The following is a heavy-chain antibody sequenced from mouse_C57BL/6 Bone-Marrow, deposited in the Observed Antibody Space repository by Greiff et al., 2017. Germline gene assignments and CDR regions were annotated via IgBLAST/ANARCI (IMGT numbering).Heavy chain of an antibody. D-gene: IGHD1-1*01. V-gene: IGHV14-4*01. J-gene: IGHJ4*01. CDR3: TPSSHAMDY. CDR1: GFNIKDDY. Sequence: EVKVEESGAELVRPGASVKLSCTASGFNIKDDYMHWVKQRPEQGLEWIGWIDPENGDTEYASKFQGKATITADTSSNTAYLQLSSLTSEDTAVYYCTPSSHAMDYWGQGTSVTVSS. CDR2: IDPENGDT.